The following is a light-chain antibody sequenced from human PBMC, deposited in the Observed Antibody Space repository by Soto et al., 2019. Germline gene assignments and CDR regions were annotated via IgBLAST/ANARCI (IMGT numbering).Light chain of an antibody. J-gene: IGKJ1*01. CDR3: QQYTSWPQT. CDR2: DVS. CDR1: ETVSTN. V-gene: IGKV3-15*01. Sequence: ETVLTQYQATLSLSPGERVTLSCRASETVSTNLAWYQQRPGQAPRLLIYDVSTGATGIPARFSGRRSGTEFTLTISSLQSEDFRVYYCQQYTSWPQTFCQGAKVAIK.